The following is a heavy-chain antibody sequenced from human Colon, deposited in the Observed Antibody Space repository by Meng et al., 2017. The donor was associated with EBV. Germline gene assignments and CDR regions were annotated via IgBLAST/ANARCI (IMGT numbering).Heavy chain of an antibody. J-gene: IGHJ5*02. CDR2: IHSSGST. CDR3: ARVSGRSFDP. CDR1: GGSISSGGYY. D-gene: IGHD3-10*01. V-gene: IGHV4-31*03. Sequence: QVQLEESGPGLVKPSQTLSLTCTVSGGSISSGGYYWSWIRQHPGKGLEWIGYIHSSGSTNYNPSLKSRLTISLDTSKNQFSRSLRSVTAADTAVYYCARVSGRSFDPWGQGTLVTVSS.